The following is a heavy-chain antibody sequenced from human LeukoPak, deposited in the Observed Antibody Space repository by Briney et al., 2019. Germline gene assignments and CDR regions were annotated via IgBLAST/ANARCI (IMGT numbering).Heavy chain of an antibody. CDR3: GRGDYYYDSTDLGAFDI. CDR1: GGSISRSNYY. D-gene: IGHD3-22*01. J-gene: IGHJ3*02. CDR2: IYYSGNT. Sequence: SETLSLTCIVSGGSISRSNYYWGWIRQSPGKGLEWIGIIYYSGNTYYNPSLKSRVTISVDTSKNQFSQKLSSVSAADTAVYYCGRGDYYYDSTDLGAFDIWGQGTMVTVSS. V-gene: IGHV4-39*01.